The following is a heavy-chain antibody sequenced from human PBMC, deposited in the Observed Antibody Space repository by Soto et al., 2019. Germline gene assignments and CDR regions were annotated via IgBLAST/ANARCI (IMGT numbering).Heavy chain of an antibody. CDR1: GFTFSNYA. CDR3: AKAYFVWSSEQPYYFDY. D-gene: IGHD2-21*01. V-gene: IGHV3-23*01. J-gene: IGHJ4*02. Sequence: EVQLLDSGGGLVQPGGSLRLSCAASGFTFSNYAMTWVRQGPGKGLEWVSGISGRGGRSYYADSVKGRFTISRDNSGSKLYLQMHSLRAEDTAVYYCAKAYFVWSSEQPYYFDYWGQGTLVTFSS. CDR2: ISGRGGRS.